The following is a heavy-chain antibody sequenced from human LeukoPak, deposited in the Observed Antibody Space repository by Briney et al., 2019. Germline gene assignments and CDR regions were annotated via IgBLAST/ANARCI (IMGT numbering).Heavy chain of an antibody. V-gene: IGHV1-69*04. CDR2: IIPILGIA. CDR3: ATLSDSSGWSCFDY. Sequence: ASVKVSCKASGGTFSSYAISWVRQAPGQGLEWMGRIIPILGIANYAQKFQGRVTMTEDTSTDTAYMELSSLRSEDTAVYYCATLSDSSGWSCFDYWGQGTLVTVSS. CDR1: GGTFSSYA. D-gene: IGHD6-19*01. J-gene: IGHJ4*02.